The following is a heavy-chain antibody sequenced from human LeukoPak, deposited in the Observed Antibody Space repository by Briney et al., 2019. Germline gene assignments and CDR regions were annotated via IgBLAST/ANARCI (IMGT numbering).Heavy chain of an antibody. CDR3: ARDKDYAGNSPDFDY. J-gene: IGHJ4*02. Sequence: ASVKVSCKASGYTFTGYYMHWVRQAPGQGLEWMGWINPNSGGTNYAQKFQGRVTMTRDTSISTAYMELSSLRSEDTAVYYCARDKDYAGNSPDFDYWGQGTLVTVSS. V-gene: IGHV1-2*02. CDR1: GYTFTGYY. CDR2: INPNSGGT. D-gene: IGHD4-23*01.